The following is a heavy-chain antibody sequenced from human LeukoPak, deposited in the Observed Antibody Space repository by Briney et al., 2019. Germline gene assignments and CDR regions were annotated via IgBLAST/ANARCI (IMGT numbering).Heavy chain of an antibody. CDR1: GFTFSSYA. CDR3: VKANGRGITMIVVVGFYFDY. J-gene: IGHJ4*02. Sequence: PGGSLRLSCSASGFTFSSYAMYGVRQAPGKGLEYVSAISSKGGSTYYADSVKGRLTISRDNSKNTLYLQMSSLRAEDTALYYCVKANGRGITMIVVVGFYFDYWGQGTLVTVSS. CDR2: ISSKGGST. V-gene: IGHV3-64D*09. D-gene: IGHD3-22*01.